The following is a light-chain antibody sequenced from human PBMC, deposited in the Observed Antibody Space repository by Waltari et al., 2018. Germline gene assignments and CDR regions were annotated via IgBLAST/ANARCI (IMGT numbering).Light chain of an antibody. V-gene: IGKV2-28*01. CDR2: LGS. CDR3: MQSLQTLWT. Sequence: DIVVTQSPLSLPVTPGEPASISCRSSQSLLHKNGNNYLVWYLQKPGQSPQLLIYLGSNRASGVPDRLSGSGSGTDFTLRISRVEAEDVGVYYCMQSLQTLWTFGPGTKVEIK. CDR1: QSLLHKNGNNY. J-gene: IGKJ1*01.